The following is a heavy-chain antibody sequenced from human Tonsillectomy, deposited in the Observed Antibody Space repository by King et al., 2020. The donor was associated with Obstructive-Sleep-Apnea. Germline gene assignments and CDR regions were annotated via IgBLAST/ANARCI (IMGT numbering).Heavy chain of an antibody. D-gene: IGHD3-10*01. CDR2: IFGNDDK. V-gene: IGHV2-5*01. CDR3: AHTSGSLYYGPGNSYTFAY. Sequence: ITLKESGPTLVEPTQTLTLTCAFSGFSLSSSGVGVGWIRPPPGKALGCLSLIFGNDDKRYSPSLKWSVTITKDTTKNQVVLTMTNMDPVDTATYYCAHTSGSLYYGPGNSYTFAYWGQGTLVTVPS. J-gene: IGHJ4*02. CDR1: GFSLSSSGVG.